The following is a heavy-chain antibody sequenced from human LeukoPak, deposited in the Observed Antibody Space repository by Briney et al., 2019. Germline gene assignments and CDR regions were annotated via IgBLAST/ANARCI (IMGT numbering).Heavy chain of an antibody. V-gene: IGHV1-69*04. CDR1: GGTFSSYT. CDR2: IIPILGIA. D-gene: IGHD1-26*01. Sequence: GSSVKVSCKASGGTFSSYTTSWVRQAPGQGLEWMGRIIPILGIANYAQKFQGRVTITADKSTSTAYMELSSLRSEDTAVYYGARDDGIVGATGGYFDYWGQGTLVTVSS. J-gene: IGHJ4*02. CDR3: ARDDGIVGATGGYFDY.